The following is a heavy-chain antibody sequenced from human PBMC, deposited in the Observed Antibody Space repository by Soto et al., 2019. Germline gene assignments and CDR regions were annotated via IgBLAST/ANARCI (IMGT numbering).Heavy chain of an antibody. Sequence: ASVKVSCKASGYTFTSYAMHWVRQAPGQRLEWMGWINAGNGNTKYSQKFQGRVTITRDTSASTAYIELCCLCSEDTAVYYCARDFVVAGPSDYYYGMDVWGQGTTVTVSS. J-gene: IGHJ6*02. V-gene: IGHV1-3*01. CDR3: ARDFVVAGPSDYYYGMDV. CDR1: GYTFTSYA. CDR2: INAGNGNT. D-gene: IGHD6-19*01.